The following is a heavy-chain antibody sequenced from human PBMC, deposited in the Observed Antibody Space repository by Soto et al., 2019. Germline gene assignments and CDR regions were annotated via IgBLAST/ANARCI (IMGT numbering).Heavy chain of an antibody. CDR1: GLTFSSYG. V-gene: IGHV3-23*01. Sequence: GGSLRLSCAASGLTFSSYGMTWVRQAPGKGLEWVSGISGSGDSTYYADSAKGRFTISRDNSKNTLYLQMSSLRAEDTAVYYCAKRLSTSAWYAAFDIWGQGTMVTVSS. D-gene: IGHD6-19*01. CDR2: ISGSGDST. J-gene: IGHJ3*02. CDR3: AKRLSTSAWYAAFDI.